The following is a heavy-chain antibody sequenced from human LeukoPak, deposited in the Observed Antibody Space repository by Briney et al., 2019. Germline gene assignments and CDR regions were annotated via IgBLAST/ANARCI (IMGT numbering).Heavy chain of an antibody. Sequence: PGGSLRLSCAASGFTLSSYAMSWVRQAPGKGLEWVANIKQDGSEKYYVDSVKGRFTISRGNAKNSLYLQMNSLRAEDTAVYYCAKTAGTGSVDSWGQGILVTVSS. CDR2: IKQDGSEK. V-gene: IGHV3-7*01. CDR1: GFTLSSYA. CDR3: AKTAGTGSVDS. J-gene: IGHJ4*02. D-gene: IGHD3-10*01.